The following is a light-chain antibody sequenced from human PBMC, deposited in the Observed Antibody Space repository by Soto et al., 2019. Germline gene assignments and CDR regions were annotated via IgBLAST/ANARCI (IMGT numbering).Light chain of an antibody. J-gene: IGKJ2*01. CDR2: KAS. Sequence: DIQMTQSPSTLSASVGDRVTITCRASQSISSWLAWYQQKPGKAPKLLIYKASSLESGVPSRFSGSGSGTEFTLTISSLQPDDFATYYCHQYNSRMYTFGQGTKLEIK. CDR3: HQYNSRMYT. CDR1: QSISSW. V-gene: IGKV1-5*03.